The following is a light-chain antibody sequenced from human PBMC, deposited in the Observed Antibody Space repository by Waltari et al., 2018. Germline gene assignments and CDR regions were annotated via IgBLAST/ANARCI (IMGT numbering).Light chain of an antibody. CDR2: LGS. Sequence: DIVMTQSPLSLPVTPGEPASISCRSSQSLLHSNGYNCLDWYLQKPGQSPQILIYLGSNRASGVPDRFSGSGSGTDFTLKISRVEAEDAGVYYCMEALQSVTFGQGTRLEIK. CDR1: QSLLHSNGYNC. V-gene: IGKV2-28*01. CDR3: MEALQSVT. J-gene: IGKJ5*01.